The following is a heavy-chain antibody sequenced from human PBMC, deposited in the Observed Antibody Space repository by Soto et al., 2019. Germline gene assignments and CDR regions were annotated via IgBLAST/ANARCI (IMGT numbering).Heavy chain of an antibody. V-gene: IGHV4-39*01. CDR1: GGSISSSSYY. CDR3: ARRGSSSWYGY. CDR2: IYYSGST. J-gene: IGHJ4*02. Sequence: ETLSLTCTVSGGSISSSSYYWGWIRQPPGKGLEWIGSIYYSGSTYYNPSLKSRVTISVDTSKNQFSLKLSSVTAADTAGYYCARRGSSSWYGYWSQGTLVTVSS. D-gene: IGHD6-13*01.